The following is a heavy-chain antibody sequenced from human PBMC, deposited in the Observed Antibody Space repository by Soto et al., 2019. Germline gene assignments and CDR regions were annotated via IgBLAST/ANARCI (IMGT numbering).Heavy chain of an antibody. CDR3: GRSAQDIRLVPTAICSLDY. Sequence: QVQLVQSGAEVKKPGSSVKVSCKDSGDTFYNYAISWVRQAPGQGLEWMGGIIPIFGTANYAQKFQGRVTITAEESTSTAYMEMSSLRSDDTAVYYCGRSAQDIRLVPTAICSLDYWGQGTLVTVSS. J-gene: IGHJ4*02. CDR2: IIPIFGTA. V-gene: IGHV1-69*12. D-gene: IGHD2-2*01. CDR1: GDTFYNYA.